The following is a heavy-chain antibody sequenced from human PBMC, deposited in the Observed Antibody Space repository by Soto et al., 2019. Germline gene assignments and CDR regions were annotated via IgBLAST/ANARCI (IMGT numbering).Heavy chain of an antibody. CDR1: GDSVSSNSAA. V-gene: IGHV6-1*01. Sequence: PSQTLSLTCAISGDSVSSNSAAWNWIRQSPSRGLEWLGRTYYRSKWYNDYAVSVKSRITINPDTSKNQFSLQLNSVTPEDTVVFYCARDWYSYGSGHFDYWGQGPLVTVSS. CDR3: ARDWYSYGSGHFDY. CDR2: TYYRSKWYN. D-gene: IGHD3-10*01. J-gene: IGHJ4*02.